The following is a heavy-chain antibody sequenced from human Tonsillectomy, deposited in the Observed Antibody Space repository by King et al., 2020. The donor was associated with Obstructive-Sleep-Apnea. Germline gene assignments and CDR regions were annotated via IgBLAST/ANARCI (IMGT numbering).Heavy chain of an antibody. J-gene: IGHJ4*02. V-gene: IGHV3-23*04. Sequence: EVQLVESGGGMVQPGGSLRLSCAASGFTFSNYGISWVRQAPGKGLEWVSAINSRGRTFYAVSVRGRFTISRDNAKYTVDLQVNSLRAEDTATYYCAKECGGSGLYWVDSWGQGTLVTVSS. CDR3: AKECGGSGLYWVDS. D-gene: IGHD3-10*01. CDR1: GFTFSNYG. CDR2: INSRGRT.